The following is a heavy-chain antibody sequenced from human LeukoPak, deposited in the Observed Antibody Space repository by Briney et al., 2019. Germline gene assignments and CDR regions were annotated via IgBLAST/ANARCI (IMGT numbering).Heavy chain of an antibody. J-gene: IGHJ6*02. CDR2: INSDGSST. CDR1: GFTFTSYC. Sequence: PGGSLRLSCAASGFTFTSYCMHWVRQAPGKGLVWVSRINSDGSSTTYADSVKGRFTISRDNAKNTLYLQMNSLRAEDTAVYYCARGRYYGMDVWGQGTTVTVSS. CDR3: ARGRYYGMDV. V-gene: IGHV3-74*01.